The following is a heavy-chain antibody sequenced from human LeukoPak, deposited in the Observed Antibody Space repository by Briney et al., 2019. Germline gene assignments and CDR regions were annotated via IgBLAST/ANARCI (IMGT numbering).Heavy chain of an antibody. CDR3: ARDNYYSIDY. CDR1: GFTFSSYG. Sequence: PGRSLRLSCAASGFTFSSYGMHWVRQAPGKGLVCVSRINSDGTSTVYADSVKGRFTISRDNAKNTVYLQMSGLGVDDTAVYYCARDNYYSIDYWGQGTLVTVSS. D-gene: IGHD1-26*01. J-gene: IGHJ4*02. CDR2: INSDGTST. V-gene: IGHV3-74*01.